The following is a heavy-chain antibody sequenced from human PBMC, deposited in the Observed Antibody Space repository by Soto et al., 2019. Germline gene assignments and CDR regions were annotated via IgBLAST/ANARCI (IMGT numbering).Heavy chain of an antibody. CDR1: GFTFSSYA. J-gene: IGHJ6*02. Sequence: GGSLRLSCAASGFTFSSYALSWVRQAPGKGLEWVSSISGSGGSTYYADSVNGRFTISRDNSKHTLYLQMNSLRAEDTAVYYCAKVGGDFWSGYYRPYYYYGMDVWGQGTTVTVSS. CDR2: ISGSGGST. D-gene: IGHD3-3*01. V-gene: IGHV3-23*01. CDR3: AKVGGDFWSGYYRPYYYYGMDV.